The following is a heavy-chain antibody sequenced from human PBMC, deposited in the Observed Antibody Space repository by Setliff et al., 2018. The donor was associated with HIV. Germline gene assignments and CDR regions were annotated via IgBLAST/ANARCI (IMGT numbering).Heavy chain of an antibody. Sequence: SETLSLTCTVSGDSMNDYYWTWIRQPAGKALEWIGRININEDTYFKPSLRSRVTMSVDTSKNQFSLRLTSVTAADTAVYFCARRSDWFDPWGQGTLVTVSS. CDR2: ININEDT. CDR1: GDSMNDYY. J-gene: IGHJ5*02. V-gene: IGHV4-4*07. CDR3: ARRSDWFDP.